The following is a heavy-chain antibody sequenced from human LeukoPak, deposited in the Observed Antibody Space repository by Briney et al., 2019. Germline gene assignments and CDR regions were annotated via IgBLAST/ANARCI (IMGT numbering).Heavy chain of an antibody. J-gene: IGHJ5*02. CDR3: ARARRVARITMVRGVTNWFDP. Sequence: ASVKVSCKASGYTFTSYDINRVRQATGQGLEWMGWMNPNSGNTGYAQKFQGRVTMTRNTSISTAYMELSSLRSEDTAVYYCARARRVARITMVRGVTNWFDPWGQGTLVTVSS. CDR2: MNPNSGNT. D-gene: IGHD3-10*01. CDR1: GYTFTSYD. V-gene: IGHV1-8*01.